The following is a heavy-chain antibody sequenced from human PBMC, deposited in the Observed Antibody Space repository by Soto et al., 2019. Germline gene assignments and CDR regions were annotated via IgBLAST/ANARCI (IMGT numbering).Heavy chain of an antibody. J-gene: IGHJ4*02. Sequence: PGGSLRLSGAASGFTFSNYSISWVRQAPGKGLEWVSTISGSGSNTYYADSVKGRFTISRDNSKNTLYLQMNSLRADETAVYYCAKDTRVIVIVTFDSWGQGTRLTVSS. V-gene: IGHV3-23*01. CDR3: AKDTRVIVIVTFDS. CDR1: GFTFSNYS. CDR2: ISGSGSNT. D-gene: IGHD2-2*01.